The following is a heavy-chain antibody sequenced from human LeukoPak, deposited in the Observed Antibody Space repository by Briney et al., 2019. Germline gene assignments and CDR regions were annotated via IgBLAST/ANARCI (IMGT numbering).Heavy chain of an antibody. CDR1: RFTLSSYA. V-gene: IGHV3-23*01. CDR3: AKDMQQLVGGAFDI. J-gene: IGHJ3*02. D-gene: IGHD6-13*01. Sequence: GGSLSLSRAASRFTLSSYAMSWVRQAPGKELEWVSAISGSGGSTYYADSVKGRFTNSRDNSKNTLYLQMNSLRAEDPDVYYCAKDMQQLVGGAFDIWGQGTMVTVSS. CDR2: ISGSGGST.